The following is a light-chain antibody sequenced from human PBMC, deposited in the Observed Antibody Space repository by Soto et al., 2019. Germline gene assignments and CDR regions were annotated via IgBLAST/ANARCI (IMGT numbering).Light chain of an antibody. V-gene: IGKV1-39*01. CDR3: QQSYSGPRT. CDR2: AAS. J-gene: IGKJ1*01. CDR1: QSISTY. Sequence: DIQMTQSLSSLGASVGDRVTVSCRASQSISTYLNWFQQRPGKAPKLLIYAASSLHDGVPSRFSGSGSGTDLTLTISRLQPEDFATYYCQQSYSGPRTFGQGTKVDIK.